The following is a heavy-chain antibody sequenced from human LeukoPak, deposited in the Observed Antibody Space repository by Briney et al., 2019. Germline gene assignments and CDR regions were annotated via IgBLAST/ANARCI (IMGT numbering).Heavy chain of an antibody. CDR3: AKDGSSSWPFDY. CDR1: GFTLSSYG. D-gene: IGHD6-13*01. Sequence: GGSLRLSCAASGFTLSSYGMHWVRQAPGKGLEWVAVISYDGSNKYYADSVKGRFTISRDNSKNTLYLQMNSLRAEDTAVYYCAKDGSSSWPFDYWGQGTLVTVSS. CDR2: ISYDGSNK. V-gene: IGHV3-30*18. J-gene: IGHJ4*02.